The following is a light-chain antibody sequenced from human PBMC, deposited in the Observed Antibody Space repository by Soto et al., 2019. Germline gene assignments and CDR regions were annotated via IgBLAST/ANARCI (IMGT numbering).Light chain of an antibody. CDR2: AAS. Sequence: IQIAPAPSSLLTSEGDSVTITSRGSQTISSWLAWYQQKPRTAPKPLIYAASSLESGAPSGFSGIGSGTEFTLAISSLQPDDFATYYCQQYDSSWTFGQGTKV. V-gene: IGKV1-5*01. CDR1: QTISSW. CDR3: QQYDSSWT. J-gene: IGKJ1*01.